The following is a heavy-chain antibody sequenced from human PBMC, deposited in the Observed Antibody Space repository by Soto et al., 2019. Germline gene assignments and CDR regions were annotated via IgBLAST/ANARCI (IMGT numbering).Heavy chain of an antibody. J-gene: IGHJ5*02. CDR2: IYYTGST. V-gene: IGHV4-30-4*01. CDR3: ARGGISIWQGVYWFDP. D-gene: IGHD2-15*01. Sequence: PSETLSLTCTVSGGSIRSGDYYWSWIRQSPGKGLEWIGNIYYTGSTYYNPSLKSRVTISLDTSKNQFSLKLSSVTAADTAVYYCARGGISIWQGVYWFDPWGQGTLVTVSS. CDR1: GGSIRSGDYY.